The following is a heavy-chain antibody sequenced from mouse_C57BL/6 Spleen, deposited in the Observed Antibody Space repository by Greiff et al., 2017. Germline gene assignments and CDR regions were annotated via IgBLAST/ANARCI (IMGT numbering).Heavy chain of an antibody. J-gene: IGHJ1*03. CDR3: ARHYYGSSYGYFDV. CDR2: IYPGSGNT. V-gene: IGHV1-66*01. Sequence: VQLQQSGPELVKPGASVKISCKASGYSFTSYYIHWVKQRPGQGLEWIGWIYPGSGNTKYNEKFKGKATLTADTSSSTAYMQLSSLTSEDSAVYYCARHYYGSSYGYFDVWGTGTTVTVAS. CDR1: GYSFTSYY. D-gene: IGHD1-1*01.